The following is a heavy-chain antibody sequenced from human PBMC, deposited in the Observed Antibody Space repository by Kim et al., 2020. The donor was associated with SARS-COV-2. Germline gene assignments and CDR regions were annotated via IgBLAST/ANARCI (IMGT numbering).Heavy chain of an antibody. D-gene: IGHD2-2*01. Sequence: SVKVSCKASGGTFSSYAISWVRQAPGQGLEWMGGIIPIFGTANYAQKFQGRVTITADESTSTAYMELSSLRSEDTAVYYCASGDLGYCSSTSCPDYWGQGTLVTVSS. CDR2: IIPIFGTA. CDR1: GGTFSSYA. CDR3: ASGDLGYCSSTSCPDY. V-gene: IGHV1-69*13. J-gene: IGHJ4*02.